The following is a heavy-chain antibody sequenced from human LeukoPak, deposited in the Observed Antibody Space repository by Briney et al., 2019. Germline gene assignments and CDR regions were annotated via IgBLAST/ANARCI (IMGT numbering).Heavy chain of an antibody. V-gene: IGHV3-33*08. J-gene: IGHJ6*02. CDR2: IWYDGSNK. CDR1: RFTFSSYG. CDR3: AREYVGVVVAADGMDV. D-gene: IGHD2-15*01. Sequence: GGSLRLSCAASRFTFSSYGMHWVRQAPGKGLEWVAVIWYDGSNKYYADSVKGRFTISRDNSKNTLYLQMNSLRAEDTAVYYCAREYVGVVVAADGMDVWGQGTTVTVSS.